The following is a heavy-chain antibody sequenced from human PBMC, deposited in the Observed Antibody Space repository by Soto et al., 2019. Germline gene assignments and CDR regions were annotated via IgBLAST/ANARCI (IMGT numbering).Heavy chain of an antibody. D-gene: IGHD3-10*01. V-gene: IGHV4-39*01. CDR1: GDSISTSNYY. J-gene: IGHJ4*02. CDR3: ARQRDYYGSGSYYRLFDY. CDR2: LYYSGTT. Sequence: QLQLQESDPGLVKPSETLSLTCIVSGDSISTSNYYWAWIRQPPGKGLEWIGSLYYSGTTYYNPSLQSRATLSVDTSESQFSLKLSSVTAADTAVYYCARQRDYYGSGSYYRLFDYWGQETLVTVSS.